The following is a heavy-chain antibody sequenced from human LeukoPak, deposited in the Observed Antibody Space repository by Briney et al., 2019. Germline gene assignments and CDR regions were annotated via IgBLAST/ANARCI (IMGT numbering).Heavy chain of an antibody. CDR3: AKSGDTVVVPAARNWFVP. CDR2: ISGSGGST. J-gene: IGHJ5*02. V-gene: IGHV3-23*01. Sequence: GGSLRRSCAASGFTFSSYAMSWVRQAPEKGLEWVSAISGSGGSTYYADSVKGRFTISRDNSKNTLYLQMNSLRAEDTAVYYCAKSGDTVVVPAARNWFVPWGQGTLVTVSS. CDR1: GFTFSSYA. D-gene: IGHD2-2*01.